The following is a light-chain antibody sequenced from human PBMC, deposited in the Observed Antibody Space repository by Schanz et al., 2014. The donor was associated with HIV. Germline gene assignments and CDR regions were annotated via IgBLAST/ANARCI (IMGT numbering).Light chain of an antibody. CDR1: NSDIGSYNL. V-gene: IGLV2-14*02. J-gene: IGLJ1*01. CDR3: SSYTTSSALV. Sequence: QSALTQPASVSGSPGQSVTISCSGTNSDIGSYNLVSWYQYHPGKAPKLMIYEADKRPSGVSPRFSGSRSGNTASLTISGLQADDEADYYCSSYTTSSALVFGTGTKLTVL. CDR2: EAD.